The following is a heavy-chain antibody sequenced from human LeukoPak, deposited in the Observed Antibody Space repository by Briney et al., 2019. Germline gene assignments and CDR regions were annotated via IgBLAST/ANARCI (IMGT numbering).Heavy chain of an antibody. Sequence: GGSLRLTCAASGFTFSNYWMHWVRQVPGKGLVWVSRINDDGSATFYADSVKGRFTISRDNSKNTLYLQMNSLRAEDTAVYYCAKDTRLGYCSGGSCYQNFDYWGQGTLVTVSS. CDR3: AKDTRLGYCSGGSCYQNFDY. V-gene: IGHV3-74*01. CDR2: INDDGSAT. D-gene: IGHD2-15*01. J-gene: IGHJ4*02. CDR1: GFTFSNYW.